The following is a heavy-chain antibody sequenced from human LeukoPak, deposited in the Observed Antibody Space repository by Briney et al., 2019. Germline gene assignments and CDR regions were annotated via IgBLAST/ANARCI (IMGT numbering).Heavy chain of an antibody. D-gene: IGHD5-12*01. CDR3: ARGSGYDPLYYFDY. Sequence: PGGSLRLSCAASGFTFSSYWMSSVRQAPGKGLGWVANIKRDGSEKYYVDSVKGRFTISRDNAKNSLYLQMNSLRAEDTAVYYCARGSGYDPLYYFDYWGQGTLVTVSS. CDR1: GFTFSSYW. J-gene: IGHJ4*02. CDR2: IKRDGSEK. V-gene: IGHV3-7*01.